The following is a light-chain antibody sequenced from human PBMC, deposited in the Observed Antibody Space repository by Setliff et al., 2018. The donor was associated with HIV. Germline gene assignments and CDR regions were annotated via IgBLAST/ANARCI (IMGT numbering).Light chain of an antibody. CDR1: SSDVGGYNY. Sequence: QSVLTQPASVSGSPGQSITISCTGSSSDVGGYNYVSWYQQHPGKAPKLMIYAVSNRPSGVSNRFSGSKSGNTASLTISGLQAEDEADYYCSSYTSSTPLCVFGTGT. J-gene: IGLJ1*01. CDR2: AVS. V-gene: IGLV2-14*03. CDR3: SSYTSSTPLCV.